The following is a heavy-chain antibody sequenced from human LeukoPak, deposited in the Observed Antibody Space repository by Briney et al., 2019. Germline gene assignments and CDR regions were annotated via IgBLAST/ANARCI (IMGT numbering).Heavy chain of an antibody. CDR3: ARDIPHYMVRGVIKDY. D-gene: IGHD3-10*01. J-gene: IGHJ4*02. Sequence: GGSLRLSCAASGFTVSSNYMSWVRQAPGKGLEWVSVIYSGGSTYYADSVKGRFTISRDNSKNTLYLQMNSLRAEDTAVYYCARDIPHYMVRGVIKDYWGQGTLVTVSS. CDR1: GFTVSSNY. V-gene: IGHV3-66*01. CDR2: IYSGGST.